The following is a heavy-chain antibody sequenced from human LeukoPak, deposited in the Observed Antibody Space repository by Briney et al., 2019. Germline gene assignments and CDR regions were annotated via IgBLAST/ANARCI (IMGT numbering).Heavy chain of an antibody. D-gene: IGHD3-22*01. CDR1: GGSISSYY. CDR2: IYYSGST. Sequence: AETLSLTCTVSGGSISSYYWSWIRQPPGKGLEWIGYIYYSGSTNYNPSLKSRVTISVDTSKNQFSLKLSSVTAADTAVYYCARAVRYYYDSSGYYGEVTLFVYWGQGTLLSPYS. J-gene: IGHJ4*02. CDR3: ARAVRYYYDSSGYYGEVTLFVY. V-gene: IGHV4-59*01.